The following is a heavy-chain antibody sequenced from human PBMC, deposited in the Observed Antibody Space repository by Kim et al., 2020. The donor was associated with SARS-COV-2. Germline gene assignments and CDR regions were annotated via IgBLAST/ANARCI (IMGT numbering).Heavy chain of an antibody. CDR2: ISPSGGTT. CDR3: AIDPLGPDY. Sequence: GSLRLSCAASGFTFSNSFMSWVRQAPGKGLEWVSTISPSGGTTHYPDSVRGRFTISRDNSKDTVFLQMNSLRADDTAVYYCAIDPLGPDYWGQGSLVTVSS. CDR1: GFTFSNSF. J-gene: IGHJ4*02. V-gene: IGHV3-23*01.